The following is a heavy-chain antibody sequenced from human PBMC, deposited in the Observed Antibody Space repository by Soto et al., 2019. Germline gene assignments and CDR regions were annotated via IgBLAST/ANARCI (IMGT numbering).Heavy chain of an antibody. V-gene: IGHV1-18*04. J-gene: IGHJ4*02. CDR1: GYSFATYG. CDR2: ISAHNGDT. CDR3: ATEPIYYNDGSGYYPLGH. D-gene: IGHD3-22*01. Sequence: GASVKVSCKAPGYSFATYGFSWVRQAPGQGLECVGWISAHNGDTHYSQKFQGRVTLTTDTSTNTGYMGLRSLTSDDTAVYFCATEPIYYNDGSGYYPLGHWGQGTLVTVSS.